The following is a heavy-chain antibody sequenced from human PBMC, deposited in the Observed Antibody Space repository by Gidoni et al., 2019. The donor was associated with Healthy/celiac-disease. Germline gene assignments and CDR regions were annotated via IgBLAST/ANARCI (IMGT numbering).Heavy chain of an antibody. D-gene: IGHD3-22*01. Sequence: QVQLVASGGGVVQPGRSLRLACAASGFTFRSYAMHWVRQAPGKGLEWVAVISYDGSNKYYADSVKGRFTISRDKSKNTLYLQMNSLRAEDTAVYYCARDSMIVVAIISGLDYWGQGTLVTVSS. V-gene: IGHV3-30*01. J-gene: IGHJ4*02. CDR2: ISYDGSNK. CDR1: GFTFRSYA. CDR3: ARDSMIVVAIISGLDY.